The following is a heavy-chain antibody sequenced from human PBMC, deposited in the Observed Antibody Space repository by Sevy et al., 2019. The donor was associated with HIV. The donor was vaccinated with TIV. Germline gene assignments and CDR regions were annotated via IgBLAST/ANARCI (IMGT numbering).Heavy chain of an antibody. Sequence: GASVKVSCKASGGTFSSYAISWVRQAPGQGLEWMGGIIPIFGTANYAQKFQGRVTITADESTSTAYMELSSLRSEDTAGYYCARAPEGPHWFDPWGQGTLVTVSS. CDR3: ARAPEGPHWFDP. V-gene: IGHV1-69*13. J-gene: IGHJ5*02. CDR2: IIPIFGTA. CDR1: GGTFSSYA.